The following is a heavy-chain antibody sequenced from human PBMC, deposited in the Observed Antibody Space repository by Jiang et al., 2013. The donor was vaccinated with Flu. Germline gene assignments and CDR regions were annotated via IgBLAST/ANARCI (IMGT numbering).Heavy chain of an antibody. CDR3: AREPASSGWYKYYYFDY. Sequence: SGDSVSSNSAAWNWIRQSPSRGLEWLGRTYYRSKWYNDYAVSVKSRITINPDTSKNQFSLQLNSVTPEDTAVYYCAREPASSGWYKYYYFDYWGQGTLVTVSS. CDR2: TYYRSKWYN. J-gene: IGHJ4*02. CDR1: GDSVSSNSAA. V-gene: IGHV6-1*01. D-gene: IGHD6-19*01.